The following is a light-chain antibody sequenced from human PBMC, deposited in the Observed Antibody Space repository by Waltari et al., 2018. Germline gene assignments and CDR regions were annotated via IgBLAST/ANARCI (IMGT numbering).Light chain of an antibody. CDR1: NSNIGPHA. Sequence: QSVLSQPPSVSGTPGQRVTISCSGSNSNIGPHAVNWFQQLPGTAPKLLIYENEERPSGVPGRFSGSKSGTSASLTITGLRSEDEADYFCAAWDGSLTILFGGGTKVTVL. CDR3: AAWDGSLTIL. V-gene: IGLV1-44*01. CDR2: ENE. J-gene: IGLJ2*01.